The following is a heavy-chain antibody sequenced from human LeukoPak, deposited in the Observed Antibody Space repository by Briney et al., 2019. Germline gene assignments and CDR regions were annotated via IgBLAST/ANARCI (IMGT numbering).Heavy chain of an antibody. Sequence: GDSLRLSCAASGFSFSDYYMNWIRQAPGKGLEWISYISDSGSTVYYADSVKGRFTISRDNAKNSLYLQVNSLRAEDTAVYYCAREVLASRDGYLGYWGQGTLVTVS. J-gene: IGHJ4*02. CDR1: GFSFSDYY. CDR2: ISDSGSTV. CDR3: AREVLASRDGYLGY. D-gene: IGHD5-24*01. V-gene: IGHV3-11*01.